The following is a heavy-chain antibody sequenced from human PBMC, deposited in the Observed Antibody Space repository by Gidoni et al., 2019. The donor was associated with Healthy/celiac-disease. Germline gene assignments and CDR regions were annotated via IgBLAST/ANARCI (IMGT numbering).Heavy chain of an antibody. CDR2: ISWDGGST. J-gene: IGHJ6*02. CDR3: AKSAYGDFYGMDV. Sequence: EVQLVESGGVVVQPGGSRRLSCAASGFTFDDYAMHWVRQAPGKGLEWVSLISWDGGSTYYADSVKGRFTISRDNSKNSLYLQMNSLRAEDTALYYCAKSAYGDFYGMDVWGQGTTVTVSS. CDR1: GFTFDDYA. V-gene: IGHV3-43D*03. D-gene: IGHD4-17*01.